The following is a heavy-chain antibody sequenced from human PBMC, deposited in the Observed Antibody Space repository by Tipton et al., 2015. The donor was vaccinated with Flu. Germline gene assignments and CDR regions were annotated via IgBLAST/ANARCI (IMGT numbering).Heavy chain of an antibody. J-gene: IGHJ5*02. CDR2: INHSGST. D-gene: IGHD3-3*01. V-gene: IGHV4-34*01. Sequence: GLVKPSETLSLTCAVYGGSFSGYYWSWIRQPPGKGLEWIGEINHSGSTNYNPSLKSRVTISVDTSRNQFSLKLSSVTAADTAVYYCARRGITIFGVVKGFDPWGQGTLVTVS. CDR1: GGSFSGYY. CDR3: ARRGITIFGVVKGFDP.